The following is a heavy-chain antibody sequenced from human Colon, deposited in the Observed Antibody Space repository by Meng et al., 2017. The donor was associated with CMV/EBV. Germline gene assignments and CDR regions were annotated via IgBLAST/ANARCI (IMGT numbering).Heavy chain of an antibody. J-gene: IGHJ6*02. CDR3: ADLGGAFGLDV. V-gene: IGHV3-72*01. Sequence: GGSLRLSCEGSGFSFSDNHMNWVRQAPGGDLEWIVHIKKRVDSYRTEYAASLKDRFIVSRDDSKNSLYLQIYNLEIEDSAVYYCADLGGAFGLDVWGQGTTVTVSS. CDR2: IKKRVDSYRT. CDR1: GFSFSDNH.